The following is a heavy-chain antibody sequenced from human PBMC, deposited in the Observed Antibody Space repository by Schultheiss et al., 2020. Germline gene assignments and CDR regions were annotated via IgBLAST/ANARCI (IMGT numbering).Heavy chain of an antibody. J-gene: IGHJ4*02. Sequence: GGSLRLSCAASGFTFSSYAMHWVRQAPGKGLEYVSAISSNGGSTYYANSVKGRFTISRDNSKNTLYLQMSSLRAEDTAVYYCVKDFASGWYVGDDYWGQGTLVTVSS. CDR1: GFTFSSYA. D-gene: IGHD6-19*01. V-gene: IGHV3-64*01. CDR3: VKDFASGWYVGDDY. CDR2: ISSNGGST.